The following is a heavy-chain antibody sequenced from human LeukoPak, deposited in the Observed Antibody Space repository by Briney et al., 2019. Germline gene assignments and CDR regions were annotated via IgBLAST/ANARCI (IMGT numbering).Heavy chain of an antibody. CDR2: IYPGDSDT. Sequence: GESLKISCKGSGYSFTSYWIGWVRQMPGKGLEWMGIIYPGDSDTRYSPSFQGQVTISADKSISTAYLQWSALRASDTAIYYCARPLWLGEEAPGYWGQGTLVTVSS. V-gene: IGHV5-51*01. D-gene: IGHD3-10*01. CDR1: GYSFTSYW. J-gene: IGHJ4*02. CDR3: ARPLWLGEEAPGY.